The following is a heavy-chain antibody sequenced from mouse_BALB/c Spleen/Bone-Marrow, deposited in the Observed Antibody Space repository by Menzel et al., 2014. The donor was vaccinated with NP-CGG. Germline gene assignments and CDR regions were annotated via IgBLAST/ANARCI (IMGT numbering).Heavy chain of an antibody. Sequence: EVNLEESGGGLVRPGGSVRISCATSGYTFTDYYMNWVRQRPGKGLEWMGFIRTKANGDTTEYRASVKSRITISSDNSQNILYLQMNALRAYYSATYYCAREKGRVFFDYWGQGTTLTVSS. V-gene: IGHV7-3*02. J-gene: IGHJ2*01. CDR2: IRTKANGDTT. CDR1: GYTFTDYY. CDR3: AREKGRVFFDY.